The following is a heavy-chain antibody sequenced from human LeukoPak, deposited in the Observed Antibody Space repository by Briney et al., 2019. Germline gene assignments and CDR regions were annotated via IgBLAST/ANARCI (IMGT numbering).Heavy chain of an antibody. J-gene: IGHJ4*02. CDR1: GFTFDDYG. D-gene: IGHD6-19*01. CDR2: IDWHGDST. V-gene: IGHV3-20*04. CDR3: ARGVGSGWYESEC. Sequence: GGSLRLSCAASGFTFDDYGMSWVRQAPGKGLEWVSGIDWHGDSTGYADSVKGRFTISRDNAKNSLYLQMNSLRAEDTALYYCARGVGSGWYESECWGQGTLVTVSS.